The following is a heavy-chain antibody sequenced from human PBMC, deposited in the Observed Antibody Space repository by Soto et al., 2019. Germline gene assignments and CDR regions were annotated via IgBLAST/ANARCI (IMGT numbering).Heavy chain of an antibody. CDR1: GYTFISYF. J-gene: IGHJ5*02. Sequence: ASVKVSCKASGYTFISYFINWVRQAPGQGLEWMGILNPYSGDTTYARKFQGRVTMTRDTSTSTVYMEVTSLRSEDTAVYYCVRDLAWGGDCSSISCHVENLLDPWGQGSLVTASS. CDR2: LNPYSGDT. D-gene: IGHD2-2*01. CDR3: VRDLAWGGDCSSISCHVENLLDP. V-gene: IGHV1-46*01.